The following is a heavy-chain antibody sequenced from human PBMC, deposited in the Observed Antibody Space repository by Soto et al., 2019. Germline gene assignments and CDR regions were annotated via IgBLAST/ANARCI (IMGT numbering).Heavy chain of an antibody. CDR1: GFTFSSYW. CDR3: ARISGETNYYYYYGMDV. D-gene: IGHD7-27*01. J-gene: IGHJ6*02. V-gene: IGHV3-74*01. CDR2: INSDGSST. Sequence: GGSLRLSCAASGFTFSSYWMHWVRQAPGKGLVWVSRINSDGSSTSYADSVKGRFTISRDNAKNTLYLQMNSLRAEDTAVYYCARISGETNYYYYYGMDVWGQGTTVTVSS.